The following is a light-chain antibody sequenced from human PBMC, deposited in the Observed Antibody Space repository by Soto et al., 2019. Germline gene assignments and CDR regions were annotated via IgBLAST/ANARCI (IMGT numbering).Light chain of an antibody. V-gene: IGKV1-5*01. J-gene: IGKJ1*01. CDR3: QQYNTYPRT. Sequence: DIQMTQSPSTLSAFAGDRVTITCRASQSIRSYLAWYQHKPGKAPNLLIYGASSLERGVPSRFTGSGSGTEFTLTISSLQPDDFATYYCQQYNTYPRTFGQGTKVEF. CDR2: GAS. CDR1: QSIRSY.